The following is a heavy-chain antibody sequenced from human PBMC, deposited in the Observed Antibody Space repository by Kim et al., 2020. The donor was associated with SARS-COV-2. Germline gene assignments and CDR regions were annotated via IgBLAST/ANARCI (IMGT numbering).Heavy chain of an antibody. J-gene: IGHJ4*02. CDR3: AADSSGGGSDY. CDR2: ISSNGGST. CDR1: GFTFSSYA. Sequence: GGSLRLSCAASGFTFSSYAMHWVRQAPGKGLEYVSAISSNGGSTYYANSVKGRFTISRDNSKNTLYLQMGSLRAEDMAVYYCAADSSGGGSDYWGQGTLVTVSS. V-gene: IGHV3-64*01. D-gene: IGHD3-22*01.